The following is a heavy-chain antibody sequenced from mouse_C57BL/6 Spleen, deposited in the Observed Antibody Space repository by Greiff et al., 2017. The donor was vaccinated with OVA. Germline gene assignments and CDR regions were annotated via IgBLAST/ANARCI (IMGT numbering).Heavy chain of an antibody. D-gene: IGHD1-1*02. CDR3: ARSAIWCDY. V-gene: IGHV1-7*01. Sequence: QVQLKQSGAELAKPGASVKLSCKASGYTFTSYWMHWVKQRPGQGLEWIGYITPSSGYTKYNQKFKDKATLTADKSSSTAYMQLSSLTYEASADYYCARSAIWCDYWGQGTTLTVSS. CDR1: GYTFTSYW. J-gene: IGHJ2*01. CDR2: ITPSSGYT.